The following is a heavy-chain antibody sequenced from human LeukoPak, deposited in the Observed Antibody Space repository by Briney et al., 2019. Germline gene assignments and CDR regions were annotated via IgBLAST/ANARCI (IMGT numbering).Heavy chain of an antibody. CDR1: GYTFTSYG. J-gene: IGHJ6*02. Sequence: SVKVSCKASGYTFTSYGISWVRQAPGQGLEWMGWISAYNGNTNYAQKLQGRVTMTTDTSTSTAYMELRSLRSDDTAVYYCARGDCSSTSCLYYYYGMVVWGQGTTVTVSS. CDR2: ISAYNGNT. D-gene: IGHD2-2*01. V-gene: IGHV1-18*01. CDR3: ARGDCSSTSCLYYYYGMVV.